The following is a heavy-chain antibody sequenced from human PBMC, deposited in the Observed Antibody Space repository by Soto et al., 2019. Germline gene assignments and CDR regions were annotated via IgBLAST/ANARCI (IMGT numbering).Heavy chain of an antibody. Sequence: PGGSLRLSCAASGFTFSSYEMNWVRQAPGKGLEWVSYISSSGSTIYYADSVKGRFTISRDNAKNSLYLQMNSLRAEDTAVYYCARAQIDYSGAFDIWGQGTMVTVSS. J-gene: IGHJ3*02. CDR2: ISSSGSTI. CDR1: GFTFSSYE. D-gene: IGHD4-17*01. CDR3: ARAQIDYSGAFDI. V-gene: IGHV3-48*03.